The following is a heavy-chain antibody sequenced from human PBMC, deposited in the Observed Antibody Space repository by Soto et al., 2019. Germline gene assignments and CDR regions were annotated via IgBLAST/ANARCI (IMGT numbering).Heavy chain of an antibody. CDR3: ARDPLGYDILTGYCGQYYFDY. CDR2: ISAYNGNT. V-gene: IGHV1-18*01. J-gene: IGHJ4*02. CDR1: GYTFTSYG. Sequence: QVQLVQSGAEVKKPGASVKVSCKGSGYTFTSYGISWVRQAPGQGLEWMGWISAYNGNTNYAQKFQGRVTMTTDTYTSIVYMELRSLRSDDTAVYCCARDPLGYDILTGYCGQYYFDYWGQGTLVTVSS. D-gene: IGHD3-9*01.